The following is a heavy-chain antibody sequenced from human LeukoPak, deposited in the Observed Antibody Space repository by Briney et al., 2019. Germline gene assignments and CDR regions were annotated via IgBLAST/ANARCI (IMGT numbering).Heavy chain of an antibody. V-gene: IGHV3-9*03. D-gene: IGHD3-22*01. CDR1: GFTFDDYA. J-gene: IGHJ4*02. Sequence: PGGSLRLSCAASGFTFDDYAMHWVRQAPGKGLEWVSGISWNSGSIGYADSVKGRFTISRDNAKNSLYLQMNSLRAEDMALYYCAKGQYYDDSSGGIDYWGQGTLVTVSS. CDR2: ISWNSGSI. CDR3: AKGQYYDDSSGGIDY.